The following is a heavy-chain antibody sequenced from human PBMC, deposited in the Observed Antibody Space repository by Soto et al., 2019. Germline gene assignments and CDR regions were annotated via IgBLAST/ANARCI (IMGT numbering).Heavy chain of an antibody. Sequence: SETLSLTCTVSGYSIRNGYYWGWIRQPPGQGLEWIGEIYRTGSTNYNPSLKSRVTISLDKSENQFSLKVTSLTAADTAVYYCASRDPGTSVDYWGQGTLVTVSS. CDR2: IYRTGST. CDR1: GYSIRNGYY. J-gene: IGHJ4*02. D-gene: IGHD1-7*01. V-gene: IGHV4-38-2*02. CDR3: ASRDPGTSVDY.